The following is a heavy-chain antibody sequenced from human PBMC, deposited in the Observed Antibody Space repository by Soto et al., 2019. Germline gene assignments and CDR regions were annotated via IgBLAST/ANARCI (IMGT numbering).Heavy chain of an antibody. D-gene: IGHD3-3*01. CDR1: GYTFTSYG. V-gene: IGHV1-18*01. CDR2: ISAYNGNT. Sequence: ASVKVSCKASGYTFTSYGISWVRQAPGQGLEWRGWISAYNGNTNYAQKLQGRVTMTTDTSTSTVYMELSSVRSEDTAVYYCARGGLRFLEWLREGTAVWGQATTLKLSS. CDR3: ARGGLRFLEWLREGTAV. J-gene: IGHJ6*01.